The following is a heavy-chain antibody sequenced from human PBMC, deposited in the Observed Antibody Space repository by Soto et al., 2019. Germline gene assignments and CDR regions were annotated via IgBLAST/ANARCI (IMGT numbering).Heavy chain of an antibody. D-gene: IGHD2-2*01. CDR3: ARDLPRYCSSTSCFLPVYGMDV. J-gene: IGHJ6*02. V-gene: IGHV4-31*03. CDR1: GGSISSGGHY. CDR2: IYYSGST. Sequence: PSETLSLTCTVSGGSISSGGHYWSWIRQHPGKGLEWIGYIYYSGSTYYNPSLKSRVTISVDTSKNQFSLKLSSVTAADTAVYYCARDLPRYCSSTSCFLPVYGMDVWGQGTTVTVSS.